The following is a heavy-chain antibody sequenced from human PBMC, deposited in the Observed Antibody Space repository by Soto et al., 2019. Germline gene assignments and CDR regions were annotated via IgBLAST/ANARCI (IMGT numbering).Heavy chain of an antibody. CDR2: IYYSGST. J-gene: IGHJ6*02. D-gene: IGHD3-9*01. Sequence: QVQLQESGLGLVKPSQNLSLTCTVSGDSIRSGNPYWSCIRQTPGKGLEWIGYIYYSGSTYYSPSLKGRVTISVDKSKNQFSMKLNSVTAADTAVYYCARVDIWTVNGCMDVWGQGTTVTVS. CDR3: ARVDIWTVNGCMDV. V-gene: IGHV4-30-4*01. CDR1: GDSIRSGNPY.